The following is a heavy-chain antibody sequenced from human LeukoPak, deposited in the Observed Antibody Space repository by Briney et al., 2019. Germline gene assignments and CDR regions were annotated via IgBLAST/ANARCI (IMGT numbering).Heavy chain of an antibody. J-gene: IGHJ4*02. V-gene: IGHV3-23*01. CDR3: AGEDTAMVTLDY. D-gene: IGHD5-18*01. CDR1: GYSISSGY. Sequence: ETLSLTCTVSGYSISSGYFWDWIRQPPGKGLEWVSAISGSGGSTYYADSVKGRFTISRDNSKNTLYLQMNSLRAEDTAVYYCAGEDTAMVTLDYWGQGTLVTVSS. CDR2: ISGSGGST.